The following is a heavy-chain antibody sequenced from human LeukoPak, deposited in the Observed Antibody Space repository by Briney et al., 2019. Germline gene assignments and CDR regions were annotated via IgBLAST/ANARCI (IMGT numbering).Heavy chain of an antibody. CDR3: ARDHRYESSGYYYYYGMDV. Sequence: ASVKVSCKAFGYTFTSYGIHWVRQAPGQRLEWMGWINAGNGNTKYSENFQGRVTITRDTYASTVYMELSSLRSEDTAVYYCARDHRYESSGYYYYYGMDVWGQGTTVTVSS. CDR2: INAGNGNT. CDR1: GYTFTSYG. J-gene: IGHJ6*02. V-gene: IGHV1-3*01. D-gene: IGHD3-22*01.